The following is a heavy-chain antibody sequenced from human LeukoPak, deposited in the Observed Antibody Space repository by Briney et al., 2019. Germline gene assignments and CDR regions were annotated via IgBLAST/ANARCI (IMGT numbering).Heavy chain of an antibody. CDR3: ASGNGMDV. CDR1: GLTFSTYW. V-gene: IGHV3-7*05. Sequence: GDSLRLSCVDSGLTFSTYWMSWVRQAPGKGLEWVANIKQDGSEKYYVDSVKGRFTISRDNAQNSLYLQMNSLGADDTAVYYCASGNGMDVWGQGTTVTVS. CDR2: IKQDGSEK. J-gene: IGHJ6*02.